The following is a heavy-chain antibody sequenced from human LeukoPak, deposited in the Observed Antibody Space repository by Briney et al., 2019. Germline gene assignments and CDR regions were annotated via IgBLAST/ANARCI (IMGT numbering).Heavy chain of an antibody. Sequence: PSETLSLTCADYGGSFSGYYWSWIRQPPGKGLEWIGEINHSGSTNYNPSLKSRDTISVDTTKNQFSLKQSSVTAADTAVYYCARLVRSRFGTPTYYYYYMDVWGKGTTVTISS. J-gene: IGHJ6*03. CDR1: GGSFSGYY. CDR2: INHSGST. V-gene: IGHV4-34*01. CDR3: ARLVRSRFGTPTYYYYYMDV. D-gene: IGHD3-10*01.